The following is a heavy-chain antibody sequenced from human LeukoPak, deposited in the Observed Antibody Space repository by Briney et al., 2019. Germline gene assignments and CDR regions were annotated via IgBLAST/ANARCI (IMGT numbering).Heavy chain of an antibody. CDR1: GGSISSYY. J-gene: IGHJ4*02. V-gene: IGHV4-4*07. CDR3: ARDLYSSSWYGMYYFDY. D-gene: IGHD6-13*01. Sequence: PSETLSLTCTVSGGSISSYYWSWIRQPAGKGLEWIGRIYTSGSTNYNPSLKSRVTMSVDTSKNQFSLKLSSVTAADTAVYYCARDLYSSSWYGMYYFDYWGQGTLVTVSS. CDR2: IYTSGST.